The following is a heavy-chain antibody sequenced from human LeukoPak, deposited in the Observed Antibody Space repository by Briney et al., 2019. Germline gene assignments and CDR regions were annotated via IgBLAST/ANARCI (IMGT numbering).Heavy chain of an antibody. Sequence: PGESLRLSCAASGFTFSHFWMNWVRQAPGKGLEWVSSISSSSSYIYYADSVKGRFTISRDNAKNSLYLQMNSLRAEDTAVYYCARVGGFSSSSRGYYFDYWGQGTLVTVSS. CDR3: ARVGGFSSSSRGYYFDY. D-gene: IGHD6-6*01. CDR1: GFTFSHFW. CDR2: ISSSSSYI. J-gene: IGHJ4*02. V-gene: IGHV3-21*01.